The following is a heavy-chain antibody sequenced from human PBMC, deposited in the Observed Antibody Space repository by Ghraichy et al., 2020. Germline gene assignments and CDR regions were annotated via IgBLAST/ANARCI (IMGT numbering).Heavy chain of an antibody. CDR2: INQDGSDK. D-gene: IGHD3-22*01. CDR3: HTYYSSLGFDY. CDR1: GFTFRSYW. Sequence: GGSLRLSCAASGFTFRSYWLRWVRQAPGRGLEWVANINQDGSDKRYVDSVKGRCTISRNNAKNSMSLQMNSLRAEDAAVYYCHTYYSSLGFDYWGQGTLVTVSP. J-gene: IGHJ4*02. V-gene: IGHV3-7*03.